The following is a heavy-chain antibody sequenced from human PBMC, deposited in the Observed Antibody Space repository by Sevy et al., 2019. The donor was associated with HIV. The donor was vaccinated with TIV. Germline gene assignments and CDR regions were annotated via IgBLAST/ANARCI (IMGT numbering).Heavy chain of an antibody. CDR1: GGSISSGDYY. J-gene: IGHJ5*02. CDR3: ARFASGDYVLWFDP. Sequence: SETLSLTCTVSGGSISSGDYYWSWIRQPPGKGLEWIGNIYYSGSTYYNPSLKSRVTISVDTSKNQFSLKLSAVTAADTAVYYCARFASGDYVLWFDPWGQRTLVTVSS. D-gene: IGHD4-17*01. CDR2: IYYSGST. V-gene: IGHV4-30-4*01.